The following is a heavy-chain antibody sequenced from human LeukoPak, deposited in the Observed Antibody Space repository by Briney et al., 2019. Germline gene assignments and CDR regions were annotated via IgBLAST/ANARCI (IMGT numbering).Heavy chain of an antibody. V-gene: IGHV7-4-1*02. CDR2: INTNTGNP. CDR1: GYTFTNYA. J-gene: IGHJ3*01. Sequence: ASVKVSCTTSGYTFTNYAMNWVRQAPGQGLEWMGWINTNTGNPTYAQDFTGRFVFSLDTSVSTAYLQISSLKAEDTAVYYCARLYWYYYDNGPGGSDAFDFWGQGTMVTVSS. D-gene: IGHD3-22*01. CDR3: ARLYWYYYDNGPGGSDAFDF.